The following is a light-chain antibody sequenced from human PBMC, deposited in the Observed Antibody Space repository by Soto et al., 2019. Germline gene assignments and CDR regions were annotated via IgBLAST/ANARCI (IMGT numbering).Light chain of an antibody. CDR1: SSDVGSYNL. Sequence: QSALTQPASVSGSPGQSITISCTGTSSDVGSYNLVSWYQQYPGKAPKVLIYEGSKRPSGVSNRFSGSKSGNTASLTISGLQAEDEADYYCCSYAGSSTWVFGGGTKVTVL. CDR3: CSYAGSSTWV. J-gene: IGLJ3*02. CDR2: EGS. V-gene: IGLV2-23*01.